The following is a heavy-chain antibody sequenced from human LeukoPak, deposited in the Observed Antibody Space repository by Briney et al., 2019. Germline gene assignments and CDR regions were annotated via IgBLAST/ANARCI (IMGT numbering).Heavy chain of an antibody. V-gene: IGHV4-30-4*08. J-gene: IGHJ4*02. D-gene: IGHD3-22*01. CDR2: IYYSGST. CDR3: ASVDYYDSSGRFDY. Sequence: SWVRQPPGKGLEWIGYIYYSGSTYYNPSLKSRVTISVDTSKNQFSLKLSSVTAADTAVYYCASVDYYDSSGRFDYWGQGTLVTVSS.